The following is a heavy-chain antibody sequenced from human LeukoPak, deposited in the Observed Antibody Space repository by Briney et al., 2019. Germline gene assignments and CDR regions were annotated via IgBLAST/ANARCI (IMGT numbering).Heavy chain of an antibody. CDR2: IKRETDGGTT. CDR1: GFTFGNAW. V-gene: IGHV3-15*01. D-gene: IGHD6-13*01. CDR3: TTNSWYDY. Sequence: GGSLRLSCAASGFTFGNAWMSWVRQAPGKGLEWVGRIKRETDGGTTDYPAPVKGRFTISRDDSKNTLYLQMNSLKTEDTAVYYCTTNSWYDYWGQGTLVTVSP. J-gene: IGHJ4*02.